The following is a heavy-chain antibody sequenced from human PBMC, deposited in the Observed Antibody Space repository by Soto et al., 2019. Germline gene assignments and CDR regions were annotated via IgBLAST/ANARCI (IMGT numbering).Heavy chain of an antibody. CDR3: AGAPNWAYIHF. CDR1: SGSISTYY. J-gene: IGHJ4*02. CDR2: IYYTGST. Sequence: PSETLSLTCTVSSGSISTYYWSWIRQPPGKGLEWIGYIYYTGSTNYNPSLKTRVAISMDTSKNQFSLNLSSVTAADTAVYYCAGAPNWAYIHFWGLAILVSVSS. V-gene: IGHV4-59*01. D-gene: IGHD7-27*01.